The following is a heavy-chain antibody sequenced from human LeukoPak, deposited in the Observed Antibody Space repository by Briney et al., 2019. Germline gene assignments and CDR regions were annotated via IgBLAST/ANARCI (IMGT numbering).Heavy chain of an antibody. Sequence: ASVKVSCKASGYTCTSHGISWVRQAPGQGLEWMEWISAYNGDTNYAQKLQGRVTMITDTSTSTAYMELRSLRSDDTAVYYCARSSGVIGAFDIWGQGTMVTVSS. J-gene: IGHJ3*02. CDR3: ARSSGVIGAFDI. D-gene: IGHD3-10*01. CDR1: GYTCTSHG. V-gene: IGHV1-18*01. CDR2: ISAYNGDT.